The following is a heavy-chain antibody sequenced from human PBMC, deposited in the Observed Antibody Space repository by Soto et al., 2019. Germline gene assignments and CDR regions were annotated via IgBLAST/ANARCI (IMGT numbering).Heavy chain of an antibody. D-gene: IGHD2-2*01. V-gene: IGHV3-43*01. J-gene: IGHJ6*02. CDR3: AKDIGSSTSLLGYGMDV. Sequence: GGSLRLSCAASGFTFDDYTMHWVRQAPGKGLEWVSLISWDGGSTYYADSVKGRFTISRDNSKNSLYLQMNSLRTEDTALYYCAKDIGSSTSLLGYGMDVWGQGTTVTVSS. CDR2: ISWDGGST. CDR1: GFTFDDYT.